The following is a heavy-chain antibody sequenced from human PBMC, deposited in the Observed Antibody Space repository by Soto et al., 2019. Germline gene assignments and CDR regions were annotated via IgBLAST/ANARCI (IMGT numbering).Heavy chain of an antibody. D-gene: IGHD3-10*01. V-gene: IGHV3-53*01. Sequence: EVQLVESGGGLIQPGGSLRLSCAVSGFTVSNNYMSWVRQAPGKGLEGVSVIYSGGYTAYGDSVKGRFTISRDNSKNTIYLKKNGPRADGPAVYYWAARGGGGGYWGQGTLVTVSS. CDR1: GFTVSNNY. J-gene: IGHJ4*02. CDR2: IYSGGYT. CDR3: AARGGGGGY.